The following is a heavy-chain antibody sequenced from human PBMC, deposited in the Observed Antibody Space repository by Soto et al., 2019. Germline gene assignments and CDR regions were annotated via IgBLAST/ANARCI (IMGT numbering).Heavy chain of an antibody. J-gene: IGHJ4*02. D-gene: IGHD3-22*01. CDR2: IDPSDSYT. V-gene: IGHV5-10-1*01. CDR1: GYSFTSYW. Sequence: LKISCKGSGYSFTSYWISWVRQMPGKGLEWMGRIDPSDSYTNYSPSFQGHVTISADKSISTAYLQWSSLKASDTAMYYCARRHYYDSSGYYFWGQGTLVTVSS. CDR3: ARRHYYDSSGYYF.